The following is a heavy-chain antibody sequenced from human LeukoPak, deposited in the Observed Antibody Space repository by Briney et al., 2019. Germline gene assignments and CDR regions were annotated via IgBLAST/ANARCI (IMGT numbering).Heavy chain of an antibody. D-gene: IGHD6-13*01. V-gene: IGHV3-48*01. J-gene: IGHJ3*01. CDR2: IGSSGST. CDR3: ATEIGVSAASFDV. Sequence: GGSLRLSCAASGFTFSSYSMNWVRQAPGKGLECVAFIGSSGSTKYADSVQGRFTISRDNTKNSLYLQMHSLRADDSALYYCATEIGVSAASFDVWGQGTMVTVSS. CDR1: GFTFSSYS.